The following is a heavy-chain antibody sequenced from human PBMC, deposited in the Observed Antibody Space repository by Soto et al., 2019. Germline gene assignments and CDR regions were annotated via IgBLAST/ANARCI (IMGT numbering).Heavy chain of an antibody. V-gene: IGHV3-23*01. J-gene: IGHJ6*02. CDR1: GFTFSSYA. D-gene: IGHD3-22*01. CDR3: ASRGYPRDYYYYGMDV. CDR2: ISGSGGST. Sequence: GSLRLSCAASGFTFSSYAMSWVRQAPGKGLEWVSAISGSGGSTYYADSVKGRFTISRDNSKNTLYLQMNSLRAEDTAVYYCASRGYPRDYYYYGMDVWGQGTTVTVSS.